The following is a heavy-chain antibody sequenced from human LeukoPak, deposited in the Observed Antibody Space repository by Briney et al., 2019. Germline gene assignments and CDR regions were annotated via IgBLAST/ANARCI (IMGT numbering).Heavy chain of an antibody. CDR2: INSDGSST. CDR1: GFTFSSYW. V-gene: IGHV3-74*01. D-gene: IGHD2-2*01. Sequence: GGSLRLSCAASGFTFSSYWMHWVRQAPGKGLVWVSRINSDGSSTSYADSVKGRFTISRDNAKNTLYLQMNSLRAEDTAAYYCARERCSSTSCYGFDYWGQGTLVTVSS. J-gene: IGHJ4*02. CDR3: ARERCSSTSCYGFDY.